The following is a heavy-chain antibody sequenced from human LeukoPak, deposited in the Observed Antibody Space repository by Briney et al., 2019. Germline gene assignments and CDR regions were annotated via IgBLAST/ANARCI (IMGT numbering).Heavy chain of an antibody. CDR1: GYSFTSYW. D-gene: IGHD1-14*01. CDR3: AGATNRYYYYYGMDV. Sequence: GESLKISCKGSGYSFTSYWIGWVRQMPGKGLEWMGIIYPGDSDTRYSPSFQGQVTISADKSISTAYLQWSSLKASDTAMYYCAGATNRYYYYYGMDVWGQGTTVTVSS. V-gene: IGHV5-51*01. CDR2: IYPGDSDT. J-gene: IGHJ6*02.